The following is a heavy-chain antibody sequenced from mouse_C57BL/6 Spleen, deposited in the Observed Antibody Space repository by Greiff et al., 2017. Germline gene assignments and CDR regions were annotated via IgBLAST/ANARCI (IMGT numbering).Heavy chain of an antibody. J-gene: IGHJ2*01. CDR1: GFTFSDYG. CDR2: ISNLAYSI. D-gene: IGHD3-3*01. V-gene: IGHV5-15*04. CDR3: ARRGWGSYYLDN. Sequence: DVMLVESGGGLVQPGGSLKLSCAASGFTFSDYGMAWVRQAPRQGPGWVAFISNLAYSIYYADTVTGRFTISRENAKNTLYLEMSSLRSEDTAMYYCARRGWGSYYLDNWGQGTTLTVSS.